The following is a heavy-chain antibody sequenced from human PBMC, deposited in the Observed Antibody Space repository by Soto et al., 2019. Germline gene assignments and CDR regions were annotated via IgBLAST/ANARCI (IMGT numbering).Heavy chain of an antibody. J-gene: IGHJ5*02. CDR1: GGSISSGGYY. Sequence: QVQLQESGPGLVKPSQTLSLTCTVSGGSISSGGYYWSWIRQHPGKGLEWIGYIYHSGTNYYNPSLKSPVTISVATSKNQFSLKLTSVTAADTAVYYCARVRGHQLLGWFDPWGQGTLVTVSS. CDR3: ARVRGHQLLGWFDP. D-gene: IGHD2-2*01. V-gene: IGHV4-31*01. CDR2: IYHSGTN.